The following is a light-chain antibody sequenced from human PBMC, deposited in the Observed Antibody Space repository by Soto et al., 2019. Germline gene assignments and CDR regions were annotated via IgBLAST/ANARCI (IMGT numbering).Light chain of an antibody. V-gene: IGLV2-14*01. CDR3: SSYTSSSTD. Sequence: QSALTQPASVSGSPGQSITISCTGTSSDVGGYNYVSWYQQHPGKAPKLMIYDVSNRPSGVSNRFSGSKSGNTASLTISGLQAEDAADYYCSSYTSSSTDFGTGTKLTVL. CDR1: SSDVGGYNY. CDR2: DVS. J-gene: IGLJ1*01.